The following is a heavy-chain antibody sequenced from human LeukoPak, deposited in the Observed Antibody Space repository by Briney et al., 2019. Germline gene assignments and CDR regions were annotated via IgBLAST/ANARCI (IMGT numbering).Heavy chain of an antibody. D-gene: IGHD2-21*02. V-gene: IGHV4-38-2*01. CDR1: GYSVTSDYY. J-gene: IGHJ4*02. CDR3: ARGQTASASGY. Sequence: SETLSLTCAVSGYSVTSDYYWGWIRQPPGKGLERLGSIYHSGTTYYNPSLKNRVTISVDTSKNQFFLNLTSVTAADTAVYFCARGQTASASGYWGQGTLVTVSS. CDR2: IYHSGTT.